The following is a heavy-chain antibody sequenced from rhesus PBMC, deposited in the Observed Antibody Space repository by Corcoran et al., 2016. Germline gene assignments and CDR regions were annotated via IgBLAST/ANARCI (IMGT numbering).Heavy chain of an antibody. V-gene: IGHV4-65*01. J-gene: IGHJ4*01. CDR1: GGSISSSNW. Sequence: QVQLQESGPGLVKPSETLSLTCAVSGGSISSSNWWSWIRQHPGKGLEWIGYISGISGSTYYNPSLRSRVTISTDTSKNQFSLKRGSVTAADTAVYYCARRPTGYSSGWSYNYFDYWGQGVLVTVSS. D-gene: IGHD6S26*01. CDR2: ISGISGST. CDR3: ARRPTGYSSGWSYNYFDY.